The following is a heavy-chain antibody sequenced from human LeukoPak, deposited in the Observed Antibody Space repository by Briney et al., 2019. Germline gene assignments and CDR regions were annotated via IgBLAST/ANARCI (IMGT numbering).Heavy chain of an antibody. CDR3: ARDPTTVTTIFDS. CDR1: GVSLSAYY. Sequence: SETLSLTCSVSGVSLSAYYGSWIRQPAGKGLEWIGRIYPGESIYASENTNYNPSLKSRVSMSGDTSKNQVSLKLRSVTAADTAVYYCARDPTTVTTIFDSWGQGTLVTVSS. J-gene: IGHJ4*02. V-gene: IGHV4-4*07. CDR2: IYPGESIYASENT. D-gene: IGHD4-17*01.